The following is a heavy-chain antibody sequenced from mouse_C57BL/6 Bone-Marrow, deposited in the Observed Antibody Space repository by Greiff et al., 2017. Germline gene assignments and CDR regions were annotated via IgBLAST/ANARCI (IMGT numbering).Heavy chain of an antibody. CDR3: AKDYDYDDSPMDY. Sequence: EVQLVESGPVLVKPGASVKMSCKASGYTFTDYYMNWVKQSHGKSLEWIGVINPYNGGTSYNQKFKGKATLTVDKSSSTAYMELNSLTSEDSAVYYCAKDYDYDDSPMDYWGQGTSVTVSS. J-gene: IGHJ4*01. CDR1: GYTFTDYY. D-gene: IGHD2-4*01. CDR2: INPYNGGT. V-gene: IGHV1-19*01.